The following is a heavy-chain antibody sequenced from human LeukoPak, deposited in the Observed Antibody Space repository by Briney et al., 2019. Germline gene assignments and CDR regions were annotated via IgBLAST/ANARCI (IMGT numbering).Heavy chain of an antibody. CDR3: ANTPRSTTKSWWFDP. CDR1: RGSISSYY. Sequence: SETLSLTCTVSRGSISSYYWSWIRQPPGKGLEWIGEINHSGSTNYNPSLKSRVTISVDTSKNQFSLKLSSVTAADTAVYYCANTPRSTTKSWWFDPWGQGTLVTVSS. D-gene: IGHD1-7*01. CDR2: INHSGST. J-gene: IGHJ5*02. V-gene: IGHV4-34*01.